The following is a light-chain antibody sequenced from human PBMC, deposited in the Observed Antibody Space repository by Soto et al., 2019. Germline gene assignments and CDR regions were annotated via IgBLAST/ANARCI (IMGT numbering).Light chain of an antibody. CDR2: WAS. Sequence: EIVMTQSPDSLAVSLGERATINCKSSQSVLYSSNNKNYLAWYQQKPGQPPKLLIYWASTRESGVPDRFSGSGSGTDFTLSISSLQAEDVAVYYCQQYRSAPWTFGQGTKVEI. J-gene: IGKJ1*01. V-gene: IGKV4-1*01. CDR3: QQYRSAPWT. CDR1: QSVLYSSNNKNY.